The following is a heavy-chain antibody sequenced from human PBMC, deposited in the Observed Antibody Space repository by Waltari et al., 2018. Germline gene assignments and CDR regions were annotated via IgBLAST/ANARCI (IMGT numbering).Heavy chain of an antibody. Sequence: VKVSCKASGYTFTGYYMHWVRQAPGQGLEWMGWINPNSGGTNYAQKFQGWVTMTRDTSISTAYMELSRLRSDDTAVYYCARGSSWYVAGGDYWGQGTLVTVSS. J-gene: IGHJ4*02. V-gene: IGHV1-2*04. D-gene: IGHD6-13*01. CDR1: GYTFTGYY. CDR3: ARGSSWYVAGGDY. CDR2: INPNSGGT.